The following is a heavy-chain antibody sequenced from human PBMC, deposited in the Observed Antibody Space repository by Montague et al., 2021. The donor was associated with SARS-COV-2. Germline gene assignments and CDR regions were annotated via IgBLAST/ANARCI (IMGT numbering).Heavy chain of an antibody. D-gene: IGHD3-9*01. CDR2: IYYSGST. CDR3: ARGFDILNYYYYYYGMDV. CDR1: GGTISGSY. Sequence: SETLSLTCTVSGGTISGSYWSWIRQSPEKGLEWIGYIYYSGSTKYNPSLKSRVTISLDTSKNQFFLKLTSVTAADTAVYYCARGFDILNYYYYYYGMDVWGQGTTVTVSS. V-gene: IGHV4-59*01. J-gene: IGHJ6*02.